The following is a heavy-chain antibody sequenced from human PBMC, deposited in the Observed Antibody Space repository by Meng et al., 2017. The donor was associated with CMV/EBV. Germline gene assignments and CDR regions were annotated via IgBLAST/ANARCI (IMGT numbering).Heavy chain of an antibody. CDR2: ISSSSSYI. D-gene: IGHD3-3*01. Sequence: GGSLRLSCAASGFTFSSYSMNWVRQAPGKGLEWVSSISSSSSYIYYADSVKGRFTISRDNAKNSLCLQMNSLRAEDTAVYYCARDEYDFRSGKNWRWDYYYYGMDVWGQGTTVTVSS. CDR3: ARDEYDFRSGKNWRWDYYYYGMDV. CDR1: GFTFSSYS. J-gene: IGHJ6*02. V-gene: IGHV3-21*01.